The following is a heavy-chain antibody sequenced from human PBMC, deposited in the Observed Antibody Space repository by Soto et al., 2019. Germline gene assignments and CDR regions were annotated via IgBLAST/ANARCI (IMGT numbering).Heavy chain of an antibody. Sequence: GGSLRLSCAASGFTFSSYGMHWVRQAPGKGLEWVAVISYDGSNKYYADSVKGRFTISRDNSKNTLYRKRNSLRAEDTAGYYCAKDPRPGSGTFYYYGMDVWGQGTTVTVSS. V-gene: IGHV3-30*18. J-gene: IGHJ6*02. CDR2: ISYDGSNK. D-gene: IGHD3-10*01. CDR3: AKDPRPGSGTFYYYGMDV. CDR1: GFTFSSYG.